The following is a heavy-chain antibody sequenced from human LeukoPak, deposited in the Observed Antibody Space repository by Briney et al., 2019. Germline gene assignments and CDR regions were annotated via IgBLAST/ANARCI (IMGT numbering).Heavy chain of an antibody. CDR3: AIHEVSVSGRYYIAY. J-gene: IGHJ4*02. CDR2: IYPADSDT. V-gene: IGHV5-51*01. CDR1: GYTFSSYW. D-gene: IGHD3-10*01. Sequence: GDSLKISRKGSGYTFSSYWIGWVRQMPGKGVEWMGIIYPADSDTKHGLSFEGQVPISGDTSIAPPSLHWGSLKASHTAMYYCAIHEVSVSGRYYIAYWGQGTLVTVSS.